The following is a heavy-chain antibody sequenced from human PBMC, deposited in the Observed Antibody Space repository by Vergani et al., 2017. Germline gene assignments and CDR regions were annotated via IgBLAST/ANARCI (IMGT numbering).Heavy chain of an antibody. V-gene: IGHV4-34*01. J-gene: IGHJ5*02. CDR3: ARGLSAAAGLNWFDP. Sequence: QVQLQQWGAGLLKPSEPLSLTCAVYGGSFSGYYWSWIRQPPGKGLEWIGEINHSGSTNYNPSLKSRVTISVDTSKNQFSLKLSSVTAADTAVYYCARGLSAAAGLNWFDPWGQGTLVTVSS. D-gene: IGHD6-13*01. CDR2: INHSGST. CDR1: GGSFSGYY.